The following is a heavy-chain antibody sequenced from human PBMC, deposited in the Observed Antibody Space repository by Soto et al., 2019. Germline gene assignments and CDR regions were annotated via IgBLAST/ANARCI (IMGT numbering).Heavy chain of an antibody. CDR2: SNGDGSSI. CDR1: GFTFSGYW. CDR3: VRRWSGSLDS. V-gene: IGHV3-74*01. Sequence: EVQLVESGGGLVQPGGSLRLSCAASGFTFSGYWMYWVRQDAGKGLVWVARSNGDGSSIIYADSVKGRFTISRDNAKNTLDLQMNSLRAEDTAVYYCVRRWSGSLDSWGQGTPVTVSS. J-gene: IGHJ4*02.